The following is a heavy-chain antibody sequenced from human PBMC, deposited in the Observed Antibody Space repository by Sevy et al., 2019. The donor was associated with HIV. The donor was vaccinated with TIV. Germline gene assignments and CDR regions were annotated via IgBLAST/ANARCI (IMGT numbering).Heavy chain of an antibody. D-gene: IGHD3-10*01. V-gene: IGHV3-33*01. CDR3: AGSRGGGTNYYHYAMDV. J-gene: IGHJ6*02. Sequence: GGSLRLSCAASGFTFSSYGMHWVRQAPGKGLEWVAVIWYDESNKYDSVKGRFTISSDNSKNTLYLQMNRLRAEDTAVYYCAGSRGGGTNYYHYAMDVWGQGTTVTVSS. CDR1: GFTFSSYG. CDR2: IWYDESNK.